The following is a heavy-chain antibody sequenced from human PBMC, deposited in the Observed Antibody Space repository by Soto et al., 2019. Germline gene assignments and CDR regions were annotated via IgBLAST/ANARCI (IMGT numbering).Heavy chain of an antibody. CDR2: IYPCDSDT. V-gene: IGHV5-51*01. J-gene: IGHJ6*02. Sequence: PGESLKISCKGSGYNFTSYWIGWVRQMPGKGLEWMGIIYPCDSDTRYSPSFQGQVTISADNSISTAYLQWSSLKASDTAMYYCARQRYSSSWFLVSGGSAYGMDVWGQGTTVTVSS. CDR3: ARQRYSSSWFLVSGGSAYGMDV. D-gene: IGHD6-13*01. CDR1: GYNFTSYW.